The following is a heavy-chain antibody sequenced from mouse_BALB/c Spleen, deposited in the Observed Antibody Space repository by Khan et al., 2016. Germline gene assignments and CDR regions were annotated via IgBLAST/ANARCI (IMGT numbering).Heavy chain of an antibody. D-gene: IGHD2-13*01. J-gene: IGHJ2*01. CDR3: AKLKTR. V-gene: IGHV2-9*02. Sequence: VQLQESGPGLVAPSQSLSITCTVSGLSLTSYGVHWVRQPPGKGLEWLGVIWAGGSTNYNSALMSRLSISKDNSKSQVFLKMNSMQTDDTAMSYCAKLKTRWGQGTTLTVSS. CDR2: IWAGGST. CDR1: GLSLTSYG.